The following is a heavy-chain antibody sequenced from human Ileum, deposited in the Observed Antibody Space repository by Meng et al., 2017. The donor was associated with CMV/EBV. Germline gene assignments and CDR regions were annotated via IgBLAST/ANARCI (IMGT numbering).Heavy chain of an antibody. V-gene: IGHV3-15*01. D-gene: IGHD3-10*01. CDR2: IKGRDGGDAT. Sequence: RAGAGSGRRGSGAWMSWVRQAPGKGLEWVGRIKGRDGGDATDFAARVEGRFTMSREDSKDLLYLQMTNLKIEDTGVDYCTTVTHAPSGGRGTLVTVSS. CDR1: GRRGSGAW. CDR3: TTVTHAPS. J-gene: IGHJ4*02.